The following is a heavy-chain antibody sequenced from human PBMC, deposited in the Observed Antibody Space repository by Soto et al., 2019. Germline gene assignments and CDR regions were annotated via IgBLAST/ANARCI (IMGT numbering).Heavy chain of an antibody. V-gene: IGHV1-2*02. J-gene: IGHJ5*02. CDR3: ARGVPAAIDLGWFDP. D-gene: IGHD2-2*02. CDR2: IDPKTGGT. Sequence: GASVKVSCKTSGYTFTGYYIHWVRVAPGQGLDWMGCIDPKTGGTKYAQEFQDRVTMTRDTSISTTYMELSSLRSDDTAVYYCARGVPAAIDLGWFDPWGQGTLVTVSS. CDR1: GYTFTGYY.